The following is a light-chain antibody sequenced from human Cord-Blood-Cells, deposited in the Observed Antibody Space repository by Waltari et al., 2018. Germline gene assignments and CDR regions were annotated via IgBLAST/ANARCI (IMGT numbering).Light chain of an antibody. J-gene: IGLJ3*02. CDR2: EVS. V-gene: IGLV2-14*01. CDR1: RSDVGGYNY. CDR3: SSYTSSSLWV. Sequence: QSALTQPASVSGSPGQSITLSCTGTRSDVGGYNYSPWYHQHPGKAPKLMIYEVSNRPSGVSNRFSGSKSGNTASLTISGLQAEDEADYYCSSYTSSSLWVFGGGTKLTVL.